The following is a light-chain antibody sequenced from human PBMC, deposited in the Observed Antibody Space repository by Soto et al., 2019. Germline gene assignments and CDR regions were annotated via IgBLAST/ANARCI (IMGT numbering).Light chain of an antibody. CDR1: QSVSSSY. CDR3: RQHGSTALP. J-gene: IGKJ4*01. Sequence: EIVLTQSPGTLSLSPGERATLSCRASQSVSSSYLAWYQQEPGQAPRLLIYGASSRATGIPDRFSGSGCGTDFTLTISRLEPEAFAVYYCRQHGSTALPFGGGTKV. V-gene: IGKV3-20*01. CDR2: GAS.